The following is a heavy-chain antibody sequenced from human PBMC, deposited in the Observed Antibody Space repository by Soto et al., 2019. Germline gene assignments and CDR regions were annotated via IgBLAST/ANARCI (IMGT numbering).Heavy chain of an antibody. Sequence: QVQLVQSGAEVKKPGSSVKVSCKASGGTFSSYTISWVRQAPGQGLEWMGRLIPILGIANYAQKFQGSVPITADKSTSTADMEMSRLRSEGTAVYYCAGDGGGVVVPAADWYFDLWGRGTLVTVSS. CDR3: AGDGGGVVVPAADWYFDL. D-gene: IGHD2-2*01. V-gene: IGHV1-69*02. J-gene: IGHJ2*01. CDR1: GGTFSSYT. CDR2: LIPILGIA.